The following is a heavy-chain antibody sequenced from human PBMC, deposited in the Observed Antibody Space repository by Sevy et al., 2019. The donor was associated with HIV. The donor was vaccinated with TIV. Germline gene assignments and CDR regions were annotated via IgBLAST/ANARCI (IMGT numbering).Heavy chain of an antibody. CDR1: GGSITSYY. Sequence: SDTLSLTCTVSGGSITSYYWSWIWQPAGKGLEWIGRIFTSGSTNYNPSLKSRVTMSVDTSKNQFSLKLSSVTAADTAVYYCARDWGGVTAGYFDPWGQGTLVTVSS. CDR2: IFTSGST. CDR3: ARDWGGVTAGYFDP. D-gene: IGHD2-21*02. V-gene: IGHV4-4*07. J-gene: IGHJ5*02.